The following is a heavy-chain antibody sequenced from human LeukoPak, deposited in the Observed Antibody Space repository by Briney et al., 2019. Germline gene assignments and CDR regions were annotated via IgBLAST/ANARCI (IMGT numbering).Heavy chain of an antibody. V-gene: IGHV3-33*07. D-gene: IGHD3-10*01. Sequence: PGESLRLSCTASGFTFSNYGMYWVRQAPGKGLEWVAVVWNNGRDKYYGDSVKGRLSISRDDSKNTVYLEMNSLRVEDTAVYYCTRDSGVSGSGLYPPFKYWGQGTLVTVSS. CDR3: TRDSGVSGSGLYPPFKY. J-gene: IGHJ4*02. CDR2: VWNNGRDK. CDR1: GFTFSNYG.